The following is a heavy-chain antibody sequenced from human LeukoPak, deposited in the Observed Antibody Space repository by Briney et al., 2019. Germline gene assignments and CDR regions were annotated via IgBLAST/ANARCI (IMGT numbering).Heavy chain of an antibody. CDR1: GYTFTSYY. V-gene: IGHV1-46*01. Sequence: ASVTVSCKASGYTFTSYYMHWVRQAPGQGLEWMGIINPSGGSTSYAQKFQGRVTMTRDTSTSTVYMELSSLRSEDTAVYYCARDILWFGELPHPTGPYGMDVWGKGTTVTVSS. D-gene: IGHD3-10*01. CDR2: INPSGGST. J-gene: IGHJ6*04. CDR3: ARDILWFGELPHPTGPYGMDV.